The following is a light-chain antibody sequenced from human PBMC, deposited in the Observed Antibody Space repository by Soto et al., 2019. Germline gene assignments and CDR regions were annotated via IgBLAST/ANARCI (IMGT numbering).Light chain of an antibody. CDR1: SSDVGAYNY. CDR3: GSYTSSSTYV. Sequence: QSVLTQPASVSGSPGQSITISCTGTSSDVGAYNYVSWYQQYPGKAPKLMICDVSNRPSGVSNRFSGSKSGNTASLTISGLQAEDEADSYCGSYTSSSTYVFGSGTKVTVL. J-gene: IGLJ1*01. V-gene: IGLV2-14*01. CDR2: DVS.